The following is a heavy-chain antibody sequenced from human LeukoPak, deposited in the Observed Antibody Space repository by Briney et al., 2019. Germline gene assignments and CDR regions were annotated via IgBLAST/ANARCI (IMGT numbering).Heavy chain of an antibody. Sequence: PSETLSLTCTFSGGSISSGGYYWSWIRQHPGRGLEWIGYIYYSGSTYYNPSLKSRVTISVDTSKNQFSLKLSSVTAADTAVYYCARDIAARRYFDYWGQGTLVTVSS. J-gene: IGHJ4*02. D-gene: IGHD6-6*01. CDR3: ARDIAARRYFDY. V-gene: IGHV4-31*03. CDR1: GGSISSGGYY. CDR2: IYYSGST.